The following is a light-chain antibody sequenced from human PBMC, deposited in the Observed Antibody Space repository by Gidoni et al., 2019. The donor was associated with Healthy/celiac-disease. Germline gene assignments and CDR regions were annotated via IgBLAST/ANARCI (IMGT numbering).Light chain of an antibody. CDR1: SLSSYY. Sequence: SSELTQDPAVSVALGQTVRITCQGDSLSSYYASWYQQKPGQAPVLVIYGKNNRPSGIPDRFSGSSSGNTASLTITGAQAEDEADYYCNSRDSSGIYVVFGGGTKLTVL. CDR3: NSRDSSGIYVV. CDR2: GKN. V-gene: IGLV3-19*01. J-gene: IGLJ2*01.